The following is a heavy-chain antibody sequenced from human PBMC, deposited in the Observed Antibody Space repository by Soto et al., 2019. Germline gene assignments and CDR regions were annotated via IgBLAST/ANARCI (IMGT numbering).Heavy chain of an antibody. CDR1: GYTFTSYG. CDR2: ISAYNGNT. J-gene: IGHJ4*02. CDR3: AREGYYYDGGGEKDY. V-gene: IGHV1-18*01. D-gene: IGHD3-22*01. Sequence: QVQLVQSGAEVKKPGASVKVSCKASGYTFTSYGISWVRQAPGQGLEWMGWISAYNGNTNYAQKLQGRVTMTTDTSTSPVYMELRGLRSDDTAVYYCAREGYYYDGGGEKDYWGQGTLVTVSS.